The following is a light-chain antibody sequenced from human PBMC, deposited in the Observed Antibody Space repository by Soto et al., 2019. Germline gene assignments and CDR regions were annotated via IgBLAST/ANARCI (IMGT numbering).Light chain of an antibody. J-gene: IGLJ3*02. CDR3: AAWDDSLSGVV. CDR2: GNN. V-gene: IGLV1-47*01. Sequence: QSVLTQPPSASGTPGQTVTISSSGSSSNIGTNYVSWYQQLPGTAPKLHIYGNNQRPSGVPDRFSGSRSGTSASLAISGLRSEDEADYYCAAWDDSLSGVVFGGGTKLTVL. CDR1: SSNIGTNY.